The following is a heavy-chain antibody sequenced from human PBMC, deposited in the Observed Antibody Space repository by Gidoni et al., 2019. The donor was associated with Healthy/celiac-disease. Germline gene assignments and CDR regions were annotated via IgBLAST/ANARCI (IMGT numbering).Heavy chain of an antibody. Sequence: EVQLVQSGAEVKKPGESLTISCKGSGYSLTSFWIGWVRQMPGKGLEWMGIIHPGDSDTRYSPSFQGQVTISADKSINIVYLQWSSLKASDTAMYYCARHEVGAAALVSPYYFDYWGQGTLVTVSS. J-gene: IGHJ4*02. D-gene: IGHD6-13*01. CDR3: ARHEVGAAALVSPYYFDY. CDR1: GYSLTSFW. V-gene: IGHV5-51*01. CDR2: IHPGDSDT.